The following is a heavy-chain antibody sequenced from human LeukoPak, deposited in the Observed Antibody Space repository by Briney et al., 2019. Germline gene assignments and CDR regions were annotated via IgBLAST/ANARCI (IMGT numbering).Heavy chain of an antibody. CDR2: IYYSGST. V-gene: IGHV4-59*01. CDR3: AGDGGAARLFDY. CDR1: GGSISSYY. D-gene: IGHD6-13*01. Sequence: PSETLSLTCTVSGGSISSYYWSWIRQPPGKGLEWIGYIYYSGSTNYNPSPKSRVTISVDTSKNQFSLKLSSVTAADTAVYYCAGDGGAARLFDYWGQGTLVTVSS. J-gene: IGHJ4*02.